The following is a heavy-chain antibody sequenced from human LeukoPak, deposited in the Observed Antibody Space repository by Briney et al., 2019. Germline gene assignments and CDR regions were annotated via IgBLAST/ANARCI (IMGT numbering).Heavy chain of an antibody. CDR3: ASAIQQQLVSEFDY. V-gene: IGHV3-30-3*01. CDR2: ISYDGSNK. D-gene: IGHD6-13*01. Sequence: GGSLRLSCAASGFTFSSYAMHWVRQAPGKGLEWVAVISYDGSNKYYAGSVKGRFTISRDNSKNTLYLQMNSLRAEDTAVYYCASAIQQQLVSEFDYWGQGTLVTVSS. J-gene: IGHJ4*02. CDR1: GFTFSSYA.